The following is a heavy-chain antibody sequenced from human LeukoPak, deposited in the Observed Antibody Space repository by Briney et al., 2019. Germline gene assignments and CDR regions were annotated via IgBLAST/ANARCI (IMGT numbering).Heavy chain of an antibody. V-gene: IGHV4-34*01. CDR2: INHSGST. D-gene: IGHD3-10*01. CDR1: GGSFSGYY. J-gene: IGHJ5*02. Sequence: SETLSLTCAVYGGSFSGYYWSWIRQPPGKGLEWIGEINHSGSTNYNPSLKSRVTISVDTSKNQFSLKLSSVTAADTAVYYCARQLMVRGRLSWFDPWGQGTLVTVSS. CDR3: ARQLMVRGRLSWFDP.